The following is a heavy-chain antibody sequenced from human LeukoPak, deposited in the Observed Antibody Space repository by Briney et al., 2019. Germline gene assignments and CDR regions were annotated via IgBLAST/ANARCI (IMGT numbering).Heavy chain of an antibody. J-gene: IGHJ5*02. V-gene: IGHV4-39*01. CDR3: ARVDSGYDENWFDP. Sequence: RTSETLSLTCTVSGGSISSSTYYWGWIRQPPGKGLEWIGSIYYSGSTYYNPSLKSRVAISVDTSKNQFSLKLNSVTAADTAVYYCARVDSGYDENWFDPWGQGTLVTVSS. CDR2: IYYSGST. CDR1: GGSISSSTYY. D-gene: IGHD5-12*01.